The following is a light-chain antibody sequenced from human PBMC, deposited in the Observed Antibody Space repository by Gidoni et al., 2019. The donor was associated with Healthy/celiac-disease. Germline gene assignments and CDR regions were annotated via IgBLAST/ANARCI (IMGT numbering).Light chain of an antibody. V-gene: IGKV3-15*01. CDR1: QSVSSN. CDR3: QQYNNWPRT. J-gene: IGKJ3*01. Sequence: EIVMTQSPATLSVSPGERATLSCRASQSVSSNLAWYQQKPGQAPSLLIYGASTRATGIPARFSGSGSGTEFTLTISSLQSEDFAVYYCQQYNNWPRTFXPXTKVXIK. CDR2: GAS.